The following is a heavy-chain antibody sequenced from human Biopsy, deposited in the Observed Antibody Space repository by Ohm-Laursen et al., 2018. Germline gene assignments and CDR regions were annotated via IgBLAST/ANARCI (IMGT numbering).Heavy chain of an antibody. J-gene: IGHJ6*02. V-gene: IGHV4-59*01. D-gene: IGHD2/OR15-2a*01. CDR1: GGSISSDY. CDR3: ARATNSTGWPYYYFYGMDV. Sequence: SETLSLTCTVSGGSISSDYWSWIRQTPGKGLEWIGYIYYSGSTNYNPSLKSRVTISVDTSKNQFSLRLSSVTAEDTAVYYCARATNSTGWPYYYFYGMDVWGQGTTVTVSS. CDR2: IYYSGST.